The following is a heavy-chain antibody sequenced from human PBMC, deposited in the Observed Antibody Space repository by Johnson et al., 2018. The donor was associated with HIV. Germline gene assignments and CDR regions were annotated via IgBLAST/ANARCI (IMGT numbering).Heavy chain of an antibody. Sequence: VQLVESGGGLVQPGGSLRLSCAASGFSVSSNYMTWVRQGPGKGLEWVSVINSGGSTYYADSVKGRFTISRDNSKNTLYLQMNSLRAEDTAVYYCARRRRDGDAFDIWGQGTMVTVSS. J-gene: IGHJ3*02. CDR2: INSGGST. CDR3: ARRRRDGDAFDI. CDR1: GFSVSSNY. V-gene: IGHV3-66*01. D-gene: IGHD5-24*01.